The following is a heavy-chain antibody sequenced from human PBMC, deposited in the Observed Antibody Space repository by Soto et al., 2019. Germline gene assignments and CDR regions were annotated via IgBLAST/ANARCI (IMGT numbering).Heavy chain of an antibody. V-gene: IGHV4-34*01. J-gene: IGHJ6*02. CDR2: INHSGST. CDR3: ARGNSTFGVAINYYYYYYGMDV. CDR1: GGSFSGYS. Sequence: QVQLPQWGAGLLKPSETMSLTCAVYGGSFSGYSWSWIRQPPGKGLEWIGEINHSGSTNYNPSLKRRVTISVDTSKNQFSLKLSSVTAADTAVYYCARGNSTFGVAINYYYYYYGMDVWGHGTTVTVSS. D-gene: IGHD3-3*01.